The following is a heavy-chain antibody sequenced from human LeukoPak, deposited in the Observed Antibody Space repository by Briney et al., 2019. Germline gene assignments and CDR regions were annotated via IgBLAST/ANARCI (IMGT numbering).Heavy chain of an antibody. D-gene: IGHD6-19*01. J-gene: IGHJ3*02. CDR3: SIALWQWLIQRSRAVFDI. V-gene: IGHV3-15*01. CDR2: IKSKADGGTT. Sequence: GGSLSLSCGASGFTFTNAWMSWVRQAPGKGLEWVGRIKSKADGGTTDYAPPVKGRFTISRDDSENTPIMQMNSLKTAEPPMIRRSIALWQWLIQRSRAVFDIWGQGTMVTVSS. CDR1: GFTFTNAW.